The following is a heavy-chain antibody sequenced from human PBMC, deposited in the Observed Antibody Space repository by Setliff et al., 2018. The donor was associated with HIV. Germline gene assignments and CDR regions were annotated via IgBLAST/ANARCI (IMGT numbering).Heavy chain of an antibody. CDR2: ITDSGSTT. CDR3: AKSQVRYSSGWFFFDY. D-gene: IGHD6-19*01. V-gene: IGHV3-23*01. CDR1: GFTFSNFA. J-gene: IGHJ4*02. Sequence: GGSLRLSCAASGFTFSNFAMSWVRLTPGKGLEWVSGITDSGSTTYYVDSVKGRFTISRDNSKNTLYLQINGLRAEDTAVYYCAKSQVRYSSGWFFFDYWGQGTLVTVSS.